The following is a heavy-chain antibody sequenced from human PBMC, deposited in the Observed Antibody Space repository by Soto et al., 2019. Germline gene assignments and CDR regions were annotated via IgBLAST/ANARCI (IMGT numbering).Heavy chain of an antibody. CDR3: ARGGRFLEWLPQSWGNWFDP. V-gene: IGHV4-34*01. Sequence: QVQLQQWGAGLLKPSETLSLTCAVYGGSFSGYYWSWIRQPPGKGLEWIGEINHSGSTNYNPSLRSGVTISVDTSKNQFALKVSSVTAADTAVYYCARGGRFLEWLPQSWGNWFDPWGQGTLVTVSS. CDR2: INHSGST. D-gene: IGHD3-3*01. J-gene: IGHJ5*02. CDR1: GGSFSGYY.